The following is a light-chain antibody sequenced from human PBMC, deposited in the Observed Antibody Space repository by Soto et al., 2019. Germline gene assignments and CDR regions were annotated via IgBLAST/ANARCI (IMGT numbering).Light chain of an antibody. J-gene: IGKJ1*01. V-gene: IGKV1-39*01. CDR1: QSITSY. CDR2: AAS. CDR3: QQSYSTPRT. Sequence: DIQMTQSPSSLSASVGDRVTIPCRASQSITSYLNWYQHKPGKAPNLLIYAASSLQSGVPSRFSGSGSGTDFTLTISSLQPEDFATYYCQQSYSTPRTFGQGTKVDIK.